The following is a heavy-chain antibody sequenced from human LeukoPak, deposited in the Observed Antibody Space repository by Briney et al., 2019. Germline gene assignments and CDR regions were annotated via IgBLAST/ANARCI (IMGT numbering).Heavy chain of an antibody. V-gene: IGHV4-4*07. Sequence: SETLSLTCTVSGGSISSNYWRWIRQPAGKGLEWIGRIWATGSIVDNPSFRSRLTFSIDISKSQLSLKLTCMTAADAAAYYFSRVRAFSIIVGNFDGWGNGIPVSVSS. J-gene: IGHJ2*01. CDR1: GGSISSNY. CDR3: SRVRAFSIIVGNFDG. D-gene: IGHD3-16*01. CDR2: IWATGSI.